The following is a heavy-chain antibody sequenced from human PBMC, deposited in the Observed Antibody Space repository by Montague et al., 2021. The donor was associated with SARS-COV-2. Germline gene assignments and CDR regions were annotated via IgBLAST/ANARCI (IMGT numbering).Heavy chain of an antibody. CDR2: IYYSGST. D-gene: IGHD3-3*01. CDR1: GGSIITYY. V-gene: IGHV4-59*08. J-gene: IGHJ3*02. CDR3: ARGSSYKIFGVVIDDAFDI. Sequence: SETLSLTCTASGGSIITYYRSWIRQPPWKGLEWIGYIYYSGSTNYNPSLKSRVTISVDTSKNQFSLKLSSVTAADTAVYYCARGSSYKIFGVVIDDAFDIWGQGTMGTVSS.